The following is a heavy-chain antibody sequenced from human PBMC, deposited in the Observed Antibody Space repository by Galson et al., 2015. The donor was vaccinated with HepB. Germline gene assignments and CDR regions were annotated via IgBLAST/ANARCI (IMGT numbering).Heavy chain of an antibody. CDR2: ISGSGGST. CDR3: AKLASQYYYYYGMDV. CDR1: GFTFSSYA. Sequence: SLRLSCAASGFTFSSYAMSWVRQAPGKGLEWVSAISGSGGSTYYAESVKGRFTISRDNSKNTLYLQMNSLRAEDTAVYYCAKLASQYYYYYGMDVWGQGTTVTVSS. D-gene: IGHD2-2*01. V-gene: IGHV3-23*01. J-gene: IGHJ6*02.